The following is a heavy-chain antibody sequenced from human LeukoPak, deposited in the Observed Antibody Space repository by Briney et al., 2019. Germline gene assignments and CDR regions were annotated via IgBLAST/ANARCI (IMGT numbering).Heavy chain of an antibody. V-gene: IGHV3-33*01. CDR1: GFTFSSYG. J-gene: IGHJ4*02. CDR3: ARDPSYYYDSSGYYSVSSHGIDY. CDR2: IWYDGSNK. Sequence: GGSLRLSCAASGFTFSSYGMHWVRQAPGKGLEWVAVIWYDGSNKYYADSVKGRFTISRDNSKNTLYLQMNSLRAEDTAVYYCARDPSYYYDSSGYYSVSSHGIDYWGQGTLVTVSS. D-gene: IGHD3-22*01.